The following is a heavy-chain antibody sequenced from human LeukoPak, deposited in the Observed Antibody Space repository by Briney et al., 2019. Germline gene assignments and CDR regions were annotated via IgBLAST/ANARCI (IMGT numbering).Heavy chain of an antibody. Sequence: SVTLSRTASVATVTSSAITCGRQARGPGLGWRGGMSPFFTVGTYAQTSPSRVTTTTEESTSTAYMELSSLRSEDTAVYYCARSRKSAGTYYYYMDVWGKGTTVTVPS. V-gene: IGHV1-69*05. CDR3: ARSRKSAGTYYYYMDV. D-gene: IGHD1-26*01. J-gene: IGHJ6*03. CDR2: MSPFFTVG. CDR1: VATVTSSA.